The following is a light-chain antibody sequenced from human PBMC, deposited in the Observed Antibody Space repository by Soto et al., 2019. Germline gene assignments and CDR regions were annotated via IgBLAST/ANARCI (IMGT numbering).Light chain of an antibody. CDR1: QGIRND. CDR2: AAS. CDR3: LQDYNYPWT. Sequence: AIPMTQSPSSLSASVGDRVTITCRASQGIRNDLGWYQQKPGKAPKLLIYAASSLQSGVPSRFSGSGSGTDFTLTIRSLQPEDFATYSCLQDYNYPWTFGQGTKVEIK. V-gene: IGKV1-6*01. J-gene: IGKJ1*01.